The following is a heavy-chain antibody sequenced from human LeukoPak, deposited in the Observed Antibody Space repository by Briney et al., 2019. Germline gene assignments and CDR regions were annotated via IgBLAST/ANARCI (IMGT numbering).Heavy chain of an antibody. Sequence: GGSLRLSCAASGFTFSSYSMSWVRQAPGKGLEWVSSISSSSSYIYYADSVKGRFTISRDNAKNTLYLQMNSLRAEDTVVYYCARAKRYYDSSGSSSYYFDYWGQGTLVTVSS. J-gene: IGHJ4*02. D-gene: IGHD3-22*01. CDR2: ISSSSSYI. CDR3: ARAKRYYDSSGSSSYYFDY. V-gene: IGHV3-21*01. CDR1: GFTFSSYS.